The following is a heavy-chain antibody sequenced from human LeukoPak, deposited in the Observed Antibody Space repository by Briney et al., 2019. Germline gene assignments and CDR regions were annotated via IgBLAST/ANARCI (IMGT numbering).Heavy chain of an antibody. Sequence: QPGGSLRLSCAASGFTFSDFAMSWVRQAPGKGLEWVSAISGSGGSTYFADSVKGRFTISRDNSKNTLYLQMNSLRAEDTAVYYCAKDELMVYAPSLFDYWGQGTLVTVSS. CDR2: ISGSGGST. V-gene: IGHV3-23*01. CDR1: GFTFSDFA. CDR3: AKDELMVYAPSLFDY. D-gene: IGHD2-8*01. J-gene: IGHJ4*02.